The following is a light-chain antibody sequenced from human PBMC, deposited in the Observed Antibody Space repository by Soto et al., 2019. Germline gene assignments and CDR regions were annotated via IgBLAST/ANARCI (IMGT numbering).Light chain of an antibody. CDR3: CSYAGSSTYV. Sequence: QSALTQPASVSGSPGQSITISCTGTSSDVGNYNLVSWYQQHPGKAPKLMIYEGSKRPSGVSNRFSGSKSGNTASLTISIVQAEDEADYYCCSYAGSSTYVFGTGTKLTVL. J-gene: IGLJ1*01. CDR2: EGS. CDR1: SSDVGNYNL. V-gene: IGLV2-23*01.